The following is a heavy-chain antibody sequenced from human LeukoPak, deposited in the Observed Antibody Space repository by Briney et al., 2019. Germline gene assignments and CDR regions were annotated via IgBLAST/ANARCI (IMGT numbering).Heavy chain of an antibody. CDR3: AKVGTRQLAAFDI. D-gene: IGHD6-13*01. Sequence: LAGGSLRLSCAASGFTFSSYAMSWVRQAPGKGLEWVSAISGSGGSTYYADSVKGRLTISRDNSKNTLYLQMNSLRAEDTAVYYCAKVGTRQLAAFDIWGQGTMVTVSS. CDR2: ISGSGGST. CDR1: GFTFSSYA. J-gene: IGHJ3*02. V-gene: IGHV3-23*01.